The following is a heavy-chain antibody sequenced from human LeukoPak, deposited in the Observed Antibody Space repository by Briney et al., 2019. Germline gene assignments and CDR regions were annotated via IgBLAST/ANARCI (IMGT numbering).Heavy chain of an antibody. CDR2: LYHSGST. J-gene: IGHJ5*02. CDR1: GGSISSGYY. V-gene: IGHV4-38-2*02. Sequence: SETLSLTCTVSGGSISSGYYWGWIRQPPGKGLEWIGSLYHSGSTYYNPSLKSRVTISIDTSKNQFSLKLSSVTAADTAVYYCARDGYYYDSSGYQVDWFDPWGQGTLVTVSS. CDR3: ARDGYYYDSSGYQVDWFDP. D-gene: IGHD3-22*01.